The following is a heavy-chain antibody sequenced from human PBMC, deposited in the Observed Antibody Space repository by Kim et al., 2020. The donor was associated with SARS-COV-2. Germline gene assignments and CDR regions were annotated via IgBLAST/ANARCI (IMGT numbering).Heavy chain of an antibody. CDR3: ARDGGTMIAYFDY. J-gene: IGHJ4*02. Sequence: GGSLRLSCAASGFTFSSYGMHWVRQAPGKGLEWVAVIWYDGSNKYYADSVKGRFTISRDNSKNTLYLQMNSLRAEDTALYYCARDGGTMIAYFDYWGQGTLVTVS. V-gene: IGHV3-33*01. CDR2: IWYDGSNK. D-gene: IGHD3-22*01. CDR1: GFTFSSYG.